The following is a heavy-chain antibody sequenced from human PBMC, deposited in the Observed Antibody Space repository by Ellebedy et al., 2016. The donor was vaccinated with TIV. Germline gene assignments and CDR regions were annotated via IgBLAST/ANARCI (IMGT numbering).Heavy chain of an antibody. CDR3: ARDLEDTYGLQPFDY. CDR2: ISAYNGNT. CDR1: GYTFTSYG. V-gene: IGHV1-18*01. Sequence: ASVKVSCXASGYTFTSYGITWVRQAPGQGLEWMGWISAYNGNTNYAQKFQGRVTMTTDTSTSTAYMELRSLRSDDTAVYYCARDLEDTYGLQPFDYWGQGTLVTVSS. J-gene: IGHJ4*02. D-gene: IGHD5-18*01.